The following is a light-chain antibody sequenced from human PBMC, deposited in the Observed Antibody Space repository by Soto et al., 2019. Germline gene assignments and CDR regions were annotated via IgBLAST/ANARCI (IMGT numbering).Light chain of an antibody. V-gene: IGKV1-5*03. CDR3: QHYNSYPEA. CDR1: QSISNW. CDR2: KAS. Sequence: DIQMTQSPSTLSGSVGDRVTITCRASQSISNWLAWYQQKPGKAPKLLIYKASTLKSGVPSRFSGSGSGTEFTLTISSLQPDDFATYYCQHYNSYPEAFGQGTKVEI. J-gene: IGKJ1*01.